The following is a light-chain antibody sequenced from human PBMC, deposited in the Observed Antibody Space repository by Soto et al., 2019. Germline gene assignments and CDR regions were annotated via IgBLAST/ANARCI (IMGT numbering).Light chain of an antibody. CDR2: GAS. J-gene: IGKJ5*01. V-gene: IGKV1-39*01. Sequence: IQMTQSPSSLSASVGDRVTITCRAGQSISRYLNWYQHKPGEAPKLLIYGASSLQSGVPSRFTGSGSGTDFTLTISTLQPEDFASYYCQQSYSTPHTFGQGTRLEIK. CDR1: QSISRY. CDR3: QQSYSTPHT.